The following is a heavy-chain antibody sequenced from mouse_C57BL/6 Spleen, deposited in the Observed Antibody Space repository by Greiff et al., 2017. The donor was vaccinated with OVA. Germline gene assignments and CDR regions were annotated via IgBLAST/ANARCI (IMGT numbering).Heavy chain of an antibody. CDR3: EAVYNYGSSPYYFDY. CDR1: GYSITSGYY. V-gene: IGHV3-6*01. D-gene: IGHD1-1*01. Sequence: EVQLQQSGPGLVKPSQSLSLTCSVTGYSITSGYYWNWIRQFPGNKLEWMGYISYDGSNNYNPSLKNRISITRDTSKNHFFLKLNSVTTEYTATYYGEAVYNYGSSPYYFDYWGQGTTLTVSS. J-gene: IGHJ2*01. CDR2: ISYDGSN.